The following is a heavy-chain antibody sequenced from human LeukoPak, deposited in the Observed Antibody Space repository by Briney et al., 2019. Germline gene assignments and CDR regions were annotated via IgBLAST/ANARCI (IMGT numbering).Heavy chain of an antibody. CDR1: GGSISSCY. CDR3: ARRPNWGPVFDY. D-gene: IGHD7-27*01. CDR2: IFYNGST. J-gene: IGHJ4*02. V-gene: IGHV4-59*01. Sequence: PSETLSLTCTVSGGSISSCYWGWIRQPPGKGLEWIGYIFYNGSTNYNPCLKSRVTISIDTSKNQFSLNLSSVTAADTAVYYCARRPNWGPVFDYWGQGTLVTVSS.